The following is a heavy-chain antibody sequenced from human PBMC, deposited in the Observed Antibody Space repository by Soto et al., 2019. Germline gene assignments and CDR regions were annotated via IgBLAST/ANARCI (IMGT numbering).Heavy chain of an antibody. CDR3: ARDRSGSYSLGYYYGMDV. Sequence: VQLVESGGGVVQPGRSLRLSCAAYGFTFSSYGMHWVRQAPGKGLEWVAVIWYDGSNKYYADSVKGRFTISRDNSKNTLYLQMNSLRAEDTAVYYCARDRSGSYSLGYYYGMDVWGQGTTVTVSS. J-gene: IGHJ6*02. D-gene: IGHD1-26*01. CDR2: IWYDGSNK. CDR1: GFTFSSYG. V-gene: IGHV3-33*01.